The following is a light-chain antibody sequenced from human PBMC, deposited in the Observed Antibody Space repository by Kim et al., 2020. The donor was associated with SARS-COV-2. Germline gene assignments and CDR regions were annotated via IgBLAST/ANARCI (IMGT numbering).Light chain of an antibody. CDR2: SNN. Sequence: VLTQPPSASGTPGQRVTISCSGSSSNIGSNTVNWYQQLPGTAPKLLIYSNNQRPSGVPDRFSGSKSGTSASLAISGLQSEDEADYYCAAWDDSLNGLFGGGTQLTVL. J-gene: IGLJ2*01. CDR3: AAWDDSLNGL. V-gene: IGLV1-44*01. CDR1: SSNIGSNT.